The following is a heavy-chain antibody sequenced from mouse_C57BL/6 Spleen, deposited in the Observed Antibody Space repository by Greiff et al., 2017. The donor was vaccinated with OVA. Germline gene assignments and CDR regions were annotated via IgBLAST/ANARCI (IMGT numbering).Heavy chain of an antibody. CDR1: GFTFSDYY. CDR3: ARDYVEAMDY. J-gene: IGHJ4*01. D-gene: IGHD1-1*01. CDR2: ISNGGGST. Sequence: EVNVVESGGGLVQPGGSLKLSCAASGFTFSDYYMYWVRQTPEKRLEWVAYISNGGGSTYYPDTVKGRFTISRDNAKNTLYLQMSRLKSEDTAMYYCARDYVEAMDYWGQGTSVTVSS. V-gene: IGHV5-12*01.